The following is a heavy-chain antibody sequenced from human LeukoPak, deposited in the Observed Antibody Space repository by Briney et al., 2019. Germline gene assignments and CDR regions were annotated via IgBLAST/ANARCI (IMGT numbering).Heavy chain of an antibody. D-gene: IGHD3/OR15-3a*01. CDR3: ARQAPLDGDFDF. V-gene: IGHV4-61*02. CDR1: NGSISSGRYY. Sequence: SQTLSLTCTVSNGSISSGRYYWSWIRQPAGKGLEWIGRIFPSGSANYSPSLKSRVTMSVDTSKNQFSLILNSVTAADTAVYYCARQAPLDGDFDFWGQGTLVTVSS. J-gene: IGHJ4*02. CDR2: IFPSGSA.